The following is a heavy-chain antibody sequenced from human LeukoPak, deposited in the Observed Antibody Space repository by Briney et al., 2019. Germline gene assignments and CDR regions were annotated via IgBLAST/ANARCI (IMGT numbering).Heavy chain of an antibody. CDR1: GFTFSSYS. J-gene: IGHJ4*02. D-gene: IGHD3-10*01. Sequence: GGSLRLSCAVSGFTFSSYSMNWVRQAPGKGLEWVSSISSSSSYIYYVDSVKGRFTISRDNAKNSLFLHMNSLRAEDTAVYSCAKGYYGSGSYGWFDYWGQGTLVTVSS. CDR3: AKGYYGSGSYGWFDY. CDR2: ISSSSSYI. V-gene: IGHV3-21*04.